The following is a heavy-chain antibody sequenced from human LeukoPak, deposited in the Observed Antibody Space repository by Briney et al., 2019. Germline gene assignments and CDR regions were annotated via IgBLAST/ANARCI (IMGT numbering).Heavy chain of an antibody. Sequence: GGSLRLSCAASGFTFSSYWMSWVRQAPGKGLEWVANIKQDGSEKYYVDSVKGRFTISGDNAKNSLYLQMNSLRAEDTAVYYCARVSGSRLFDYWGQGTLVTVSS. CDR3: ARVSGSRLFDY. CDR2: IKQDGSEK. V-gene: IGHV3-7*01. J-gene: IGHJ4*02. D-gene: IGHD1-26*01. CDR1: GFTFSSYW.